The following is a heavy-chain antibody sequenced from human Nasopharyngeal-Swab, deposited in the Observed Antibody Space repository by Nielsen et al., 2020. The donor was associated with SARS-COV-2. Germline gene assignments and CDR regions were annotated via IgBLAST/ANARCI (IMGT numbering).Heavy chain of an antibody. D-gene: IGHD3-10*01. CDR1: GYSFTSYW. CDR2: IDPSDSYT. J-gene: IGHJ4*02. Sequence: GGSLRLSCKGSGYSFTSYWISWVGQMPGKGLEWMGRIDPSDSYTNYSPSFQGHVTISADKSISTAYLQWSSLKASDTAMYYCASGGSGSYPYYWGQGTLVTVSS. V-gene: IGHV5-10-1*01. CDR3: ASGGSGSYPYY.